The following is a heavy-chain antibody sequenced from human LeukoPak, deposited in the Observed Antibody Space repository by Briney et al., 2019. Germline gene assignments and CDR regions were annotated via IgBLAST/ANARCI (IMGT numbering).Heavy chain of an antibody. CDR1: GYTFTGYY. V-gene: IGHV1-8*02. CDR3: AKEHKTDYGSGAPYGMDV. CDR2: MNPNSGNT. J-gene: IGHJ6*02. Sequence: ASVKVSCKASGYTFTGYYMHWVRQAPGQGLEWMGWMNPNSGNTGYAQKFQGRVTMTRNTSISTAYMELSSLRSEDTAVYYCAKEHKTDYGSGAPYGMDVWGQGTTVTVSS. D-gene: IGHD3-10*01.